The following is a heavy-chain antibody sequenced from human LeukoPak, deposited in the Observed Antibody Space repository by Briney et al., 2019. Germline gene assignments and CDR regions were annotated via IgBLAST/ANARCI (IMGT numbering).Heavy chain of an antibody. V-gene: IGHV3-53*01. CDR2: IYSSGIT. Sequence: GGSLRLSCATSGFPVSNNYMSWVRQAPGKGPEWVSIIYSSGITNYVDSVKGRFTISRDNSKNTLYLQMNSLRVEDTAVYYCTRDSTTFRFGYWGQGTLVTVSS. J-gene: IGHJ4*02. CDR1: GFPVSNNY. CDR3: TRDSTTFRFGY. D-gene: IGHD2-2*03.